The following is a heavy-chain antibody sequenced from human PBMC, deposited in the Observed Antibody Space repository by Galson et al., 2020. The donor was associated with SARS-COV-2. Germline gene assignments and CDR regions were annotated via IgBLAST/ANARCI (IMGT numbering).Heavy chain of an antibody. CDR1: GFTFSSYW. V-gene: IGHV3-74*01. D-gene: IGHD1-26*01. Sequence: GESLKISCAASGFTFSSYWMHWVRQVPGKGLVWVSRINSDGSSTSYADSVKGRFTISRDNAKNTLYLQMNSLRAEDTAVYYCAREWTIVGTRSYYFDYWGQGTLVTVSS. CDR3: AREWTIVGTRSYYFDY. J-gene: IGHJ4*02. CDR2: INSDGSST.